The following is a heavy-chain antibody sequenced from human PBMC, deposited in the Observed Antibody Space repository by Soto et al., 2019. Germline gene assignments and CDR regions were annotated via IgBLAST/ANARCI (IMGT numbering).Heavy chain of an antibody. D-gene: IGHD6-13*01. Sequence: KTSETLSLTCTVSGGSISSYYWSWIRQPPGKGLEWIGYIYYSGSTNYNPSLKSRVTISVDTSKNQFSLKLSSVTAADTAVYYCARCIIAAAGTPPWFDPWGQGTLVTVSS. CDR1: GGSISSYY. V-gene: IGHV4-59*01. CDR2: IYYSGST. J-gene: IGHJ5*02. CDR3: ARCIIAAAGTPPWFDP.